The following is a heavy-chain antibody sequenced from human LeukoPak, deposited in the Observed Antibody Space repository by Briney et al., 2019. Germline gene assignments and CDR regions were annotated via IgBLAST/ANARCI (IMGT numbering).Heavy chain of an antibody. CDR3: ARDEMYGSGP. J-gene: IGHJ5*02. CDR1: EFIFGNYV. Sequence: PGGSLRLSCAASEFIFGNYVMHWVRQAPGKGLEWVGLISFDGSKKYYADSVKGRFTISRDNSNKTLYLQMNTLRPEDTAVYYCARDEMYGSGPWGQGTLVTVSS. CDR2: ISFDGSKK. D-gene: IGHD3-10*01. V-gene: IGHV3-30*01.